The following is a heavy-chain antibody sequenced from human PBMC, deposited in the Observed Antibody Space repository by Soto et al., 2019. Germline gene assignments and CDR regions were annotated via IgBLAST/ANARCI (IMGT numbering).Heavy chain of an antibody. J-gene: IGHJ4*02. Sequence: ASETLSPTCAVSGGSISSSNWWSWVRQPPGKGLEWIGEIYHSGSTNYNPSLKSRVTISVDKSKNQFSLKLSSVTAADTAVYYCARVKASGVNFDYWGQGTLVTVSS. V-gene: IGHV4-4*02. CDR2: IYHSGST. CDR1: GGSISSSNW. D-gene: IGHD3-10*01. CDR3: ARVKASGVNFDY.